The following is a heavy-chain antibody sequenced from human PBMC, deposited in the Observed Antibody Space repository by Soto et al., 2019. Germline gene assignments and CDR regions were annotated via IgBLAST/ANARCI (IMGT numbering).Heavy chain of an antibody. V-gene: IGHV3-30-3*01. Sequence: SCAASGFTFSSYAMHWVRQAPGKGLEWVAVISYDGSNKYYADSVKGRFTISRDNSKNTLYLQMNSLRAEDTAVYYCARDHGMDVWVQGTTVTVSS. CDR2: ISYDGSNK. J-gene: IGHJ6*02. CDR1: GFTFSSYA. CDR3: ARDHGMDV.